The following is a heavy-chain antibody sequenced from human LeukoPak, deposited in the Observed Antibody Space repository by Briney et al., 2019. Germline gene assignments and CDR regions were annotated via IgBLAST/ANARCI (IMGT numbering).Heavy chain of an antibody. CDR1: GGTFSSYA. V-gene: IGHV1-46*01. CDR2: INPSDGAT. J-gene: IGHJ6*02. CDR3: AKSEDSYGLYYYYGMDV. D-gene: IGHD5-18*01. Sequence: ASVKVSCKASGGTFSSYAISWVRQAPGQGLEWMGMINPSDGATTYAQKFLGRVSMTRDMSTTTVYMNLRSLRAEDTAVYYCAKSEDSYGLYYYYGMDVWGQGTTVTVSS.